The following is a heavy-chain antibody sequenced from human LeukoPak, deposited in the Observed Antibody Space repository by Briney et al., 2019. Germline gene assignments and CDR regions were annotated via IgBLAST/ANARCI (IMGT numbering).Heavy chain of an antibody. CDR2: VYCSGST. J-gene: IGHJ4*02. CDR1: GGSITSYS. CDR3: ARAAYSSGFYFFDS. V-gene: IGHV4-59*01. D-gene: IGHD3-22*01. Sequence: EPSETLSLTCTVSGGSITSYSWSWIRQPPGKGLESIGYVYCSGSTSYNPSLKSRVTISIDTSKNQFSLKLNSLTAADTAVYYCARAAYSSGFYFFDSWGQGTLVSVSS.